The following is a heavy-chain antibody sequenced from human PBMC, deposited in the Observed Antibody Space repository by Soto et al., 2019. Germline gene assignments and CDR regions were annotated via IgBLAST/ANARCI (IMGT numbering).Heavy chain of an antibody. D-gene: IGHD6-6*01. CDR3: ARDLTIIRSSHYMDV. CDR1: GGTFSSYT. Sequence: SVKVSCKASGGTFSSYTISWVRQAPGQGLEWMGRIIPILGMANYAQKFQGRVAITADKSTSTAYMELSSLRSEDTAVYYCARDLTIIRSSHYMDVWGKGTTVTVSS. J-gene: IGHJ6*03. V-gene: IGHV1-69*04. CDR2: IIPILGMA.